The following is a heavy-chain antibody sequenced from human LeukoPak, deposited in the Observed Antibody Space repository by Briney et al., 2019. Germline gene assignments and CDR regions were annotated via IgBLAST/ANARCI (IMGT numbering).Heavy chain of an antibody. CDR1: GDSVSSNCAA. Sequence: SQTLSLTCAISGDSVSSNCAAWNWIRQSPSRGLEWLGRTYYRSKWYNDYAESVKSRITINPDTSKNQFSLQLNSVTPDDTAVYFCARSHGGSSNWFDPWGQGTLVTVSS. CDR3: ARSHGGSSNWFDP. V-gene: IGHV6-1*01. J-gene: IGHJ5*02. CDR2: TYYRSKWYN. D-gene: IGHD2-15*01.